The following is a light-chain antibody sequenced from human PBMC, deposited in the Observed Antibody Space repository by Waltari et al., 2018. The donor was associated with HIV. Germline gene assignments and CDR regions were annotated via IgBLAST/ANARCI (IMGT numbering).Light chain of an antibody. J-gene: IGLJ2*01. V-gene: IGLV1-44*01. Sequence: QSVLTQPPSASGTPGQRVTISCSGRRSNIGSNPVTWYQQRPGTAPKPLIYNSNKRPSGVPDRFSGSKSGTSASLAISGLQSEDEGAYYCAAWDDGLNGLFGGGTKLTV. CDR2: NSN. CDR1: RSNIGSNP. CDR3: AAWDDGLNGL.